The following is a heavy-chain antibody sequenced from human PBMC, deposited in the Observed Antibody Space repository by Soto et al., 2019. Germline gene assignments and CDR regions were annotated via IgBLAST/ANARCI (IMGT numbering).Heavy chain of an antibody. J-gene: IGHJ4*02. V-gene: IGHV3-33*01. Sequence: QVQLVESGGGVVQPGRSLRLSCAASGFTFSSYGMHWVRQAPGKGLEWVAVIWYDGSNKYYADSVKGRFTISRDNSKNTLYLQMNSLRAEDTAVYYCARDDNGGNSGGGDYWGQGTLVTVSS. CDR3: ARDDNGGNSGGGDY. CDR1: GFTFSSYG. D-gene: IGHD4-17*01. CDR2: IWYDGSNK.